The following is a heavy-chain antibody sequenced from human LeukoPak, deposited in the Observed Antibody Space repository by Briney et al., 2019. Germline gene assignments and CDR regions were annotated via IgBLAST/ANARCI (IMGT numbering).Heavy chain of an antibody. CDR2: IIPIFGTA. CDR3: ARSDFWSGRYYYMDV. J-gene: IGHJ6*03. CDR1: GGTFSSYA. V-gene: IGHV1-69*05. Sequence: ASVKVSCKASGGTFSSYAISWVRQAPGQGLEWMGRIIPIFGTANYAQKFQGRVTITTDESTSTAYMELSSLRSEDTAVYYCARSDFWSGRYYYMDVWGKGTTITVSS. D-gene: IGHD3-3*01.